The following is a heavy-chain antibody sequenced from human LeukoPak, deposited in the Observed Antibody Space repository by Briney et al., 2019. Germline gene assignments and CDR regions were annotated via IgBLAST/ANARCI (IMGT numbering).Heavy chain of an antibody. CDR2: IYYSGST. J-gene: IGHJ6*02. CDR1: GGSISSYY. CDR3: ARRYMVRGGNYYYYGMDV. Sequence: PSETLSLTCTVSGGSISSYYWSWIRQPPGKGLEWIGYIYYSGSTNYNPSLKSRVTISVDTSKNQFSLKLRSVTAADTAVYYCARRYMVRGGNYYYYGMDVWGQGTTVTVSS. V-gene: IGHV4-59*08. D-gene: IGHD3-10*01.